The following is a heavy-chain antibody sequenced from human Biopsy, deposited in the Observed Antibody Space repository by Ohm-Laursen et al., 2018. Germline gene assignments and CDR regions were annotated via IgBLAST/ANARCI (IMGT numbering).Heavy chain of an antibody. CDR3: ARGDYFDSNGYFWFDP. CDR1: GGSISNNNYY. V-gene: IGHV4-39*07. CDR2: IFYRGST. Sequence: SETLSLTCTVSGGSISNNNYYWGWIRQPPGKGLEWIGSIFYRGSTHYKPSLKSRVNISVDTSKNQFSLKLNSVTAADTAVHYCARGDYFDSNGYFWFDPWGQGTLVTVSS. J-gene: IGHJ5*02. D-gene: IGHD3-22*01.